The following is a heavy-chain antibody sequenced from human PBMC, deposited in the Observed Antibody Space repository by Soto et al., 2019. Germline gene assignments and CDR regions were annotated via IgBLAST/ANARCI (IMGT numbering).Heavy chain of an antibody. CDR2: IYYSGST. D-gene: IGHD3-10*01. J-gene: IGHJ6*02. CDR3: ARESWFGELRPDYYYYGMDV. Sequence: SETLSLTCTVSGGSISSGGYYWSWIRQHPGKGLEWIGYIYYSGSTYYNPSLKSRVTISVDTSKNQFSLKLSSVTAADTAVYYCARESWFGELRPDYYYYGMDVWGQGTTVT. V-gene: IGHV4-31*03. CDR1: GGSISSGGYY.